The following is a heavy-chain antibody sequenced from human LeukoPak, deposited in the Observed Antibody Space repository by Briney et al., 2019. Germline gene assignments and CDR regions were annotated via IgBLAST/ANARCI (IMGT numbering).Heavy chain of an antibody. CDR1: GGSFSGYY. CDR2: INHSGST. V-gene: IGHV4-34*01. D-gene: IGHD5-12*01. J-gene: IGHJ4*02. Sequence: SSETLSLTCAVYGGSFSGYYWSWIRQPPGKGLEWIGEINHSGSTNYNPSLKSRVTISVDTSKNQFSLKLSSVTAADTAVYYCAREATIEYFDYWGQGTLVTVSS. CDR3: AREATIEYFDY.